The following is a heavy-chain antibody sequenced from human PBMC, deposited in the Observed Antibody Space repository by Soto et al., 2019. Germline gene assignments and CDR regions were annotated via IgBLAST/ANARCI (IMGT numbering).Heavy chain of an antibody. CDR3: ASQVRFMAAAFN. Sequence: PGVSMKICCQDSEYNCVNYWVAWVRQMPGKGLEWMGIIYPGTSETRYSPSFEGQVTISADTTIGTAYLQWRSLKAADTAIYYCASQVRFMAAAFNWGQGTLVTVSS. CDR2: IYPGTSET. J-gene: IGHJ4*02. D-gene: IGHD6-13*01. CDR1: EYNCVNYW. V-gene: IGHV5-51*01.